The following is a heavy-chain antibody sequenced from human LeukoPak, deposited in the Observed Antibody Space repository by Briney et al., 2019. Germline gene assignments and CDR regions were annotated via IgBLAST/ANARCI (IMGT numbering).Heavy chain of an antibody. Sequence: GSLRLSCAASGFTLGRYVMSWVRQAPGKGLEWVSSISAGGHNTYYADSVKGRFTISRDISKNTLYLQMDSLRAEDTAVYYCAKLPPRAVLVSDYWGQGTGVSVSS. V-gene: IGHV3-23*01. CDR1: GFTLGRYV. J-gene: IGHJ4*02. CDR2: ISAGGHNT. D-gene: IGHD2/OR15-2a*01. CDR3: AKLPPRAVLVSDY.